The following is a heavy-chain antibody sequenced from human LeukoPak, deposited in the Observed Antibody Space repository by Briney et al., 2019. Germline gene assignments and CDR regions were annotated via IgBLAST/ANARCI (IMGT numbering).Heavy chain of an antibody. CDR3: AKSGDTGFDFFDF. V-gene: IGHV3-33*06. CDR2: IWGDGSSR. CDR1: GFSISNYA. D-gene: IGHD5-12*01. J-gene: IGHJ4*02. Sequence: PGRSLRLSCVKTGFSISNYAINWVRQAPGKGREWVAVIWGDGSSRVYADSVRGRFPTSSDNSKNTVYLQMNNLRAEDTAVYYCAKSGDTGFDFFDFWGQGTLVTVSS.